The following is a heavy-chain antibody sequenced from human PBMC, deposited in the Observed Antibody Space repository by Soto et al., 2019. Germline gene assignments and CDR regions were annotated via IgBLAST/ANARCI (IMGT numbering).Heavy chain of an antibody. J-gene: IGHJ4*02. CDR3: AKRPVGYCSGGSCYLYYFDY. D-gene: IGHD2-15*01. CDR2: ISGSGGST. Sequence: GGSLRLSCAASGFTFRSYARSWVRQAPGKGLEWVSAISGSGGSTYYADSVKGRFTISRDNSKNTLYLQMNSLRAEDTAVYYCAKRPVGYCSGGSCYLYYFDYWGQGTQVTVSS. V-gene: IGHV3-23*01. CDR1: GFTFRSYA.